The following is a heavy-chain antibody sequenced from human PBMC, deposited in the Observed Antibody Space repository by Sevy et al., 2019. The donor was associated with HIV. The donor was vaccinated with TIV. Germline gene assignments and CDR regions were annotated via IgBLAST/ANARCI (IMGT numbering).Heavy chain of an antibody. CDR3: AGERQLVLDY. V-gene: IGHV4-59*01. CDR1: GGSISSYY. CDR2: IYYSGST. J-gene: IGHJ4*02. Sequence: SETLSLTCTVSGGSISSYYWSWIRQPPGKGLEWIWYIYYSGSTNYNPSLKSRVTLSVDTSKNQFSLKLSSVTAADTAVYYCAGERQLVLDYWGQGTLVTVSS. D-gene: IGHD6-13*01.